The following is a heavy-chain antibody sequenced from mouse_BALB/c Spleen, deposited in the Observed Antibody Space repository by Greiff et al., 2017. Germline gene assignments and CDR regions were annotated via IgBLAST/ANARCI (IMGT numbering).Heavy chain of an antibody. CDR2: ISSGSSTI. CDR1: GFTFSSFG. J-gene: IGHJ2*01. Sequence: EVQLVESGGGLVQPGGSRKLSCAASGFTFSSFGMHWVRQAPEKGLEWVAYISSGSSTIYYADTVKGRFTISRDNPKNTLFLQMTSLRSEDTAMYYCARGGGYYYGSLDYWGQGTTLTVSS. CDR3: ARGGGYYYGSLDY. D-gene: IGHD1-1*01. V-gene: IGHV5-17*02.